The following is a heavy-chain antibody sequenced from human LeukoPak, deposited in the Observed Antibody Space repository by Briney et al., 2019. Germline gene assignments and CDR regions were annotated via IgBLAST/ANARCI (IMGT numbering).Heavy chain of an antibody. CDR2: ITWNSEET. CDR3: VKDRGGYTGFDY. Sequence: GGSLRLSCAASGFAFGNYMMHWVRQAPGKGLEWVSHITWNSEETHYGDSVRGRFTISRDNSKSSLFLQMNSLRTEDTALYYCVKDRGGYTGFDYWGQGTPVTVSS. CDR1: GFAFGNYM. D-gene: IGHD5-12*01. V-gene: IGHV3-43*01. J-gene: IGHJ4*02.